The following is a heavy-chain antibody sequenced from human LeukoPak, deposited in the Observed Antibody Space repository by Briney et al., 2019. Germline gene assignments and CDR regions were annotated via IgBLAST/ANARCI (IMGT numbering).Heavy chain of an antibody. Sequence: SETLSLTCNVSGASLSSYYWDWLRQSPGRGLEWIGYVSDTGKTDSNPSLKSRVTISLATSKNQFSLRLTSVTAADSAVYFCATGYYEPFATWGPGIMVSVSS. CDR2: VSDTGKT. J-gene: IGHJ5*02. CDR3: ATGYYEPFAT. CDR1: GASLSSYY. D-gene: IGHD1-26*01. V-gene: IGHV4-59*01.